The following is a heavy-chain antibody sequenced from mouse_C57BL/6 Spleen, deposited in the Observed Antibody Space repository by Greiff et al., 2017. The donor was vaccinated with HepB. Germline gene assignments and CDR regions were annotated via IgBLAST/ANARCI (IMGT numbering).Heavy chain of an antibody. CDR1: GYSFTGYY. J-gene: IGHJ3*01. CDR2: INPSTGGT. D-gene: IGHD2-3*01. Sequence: VQLQQSGPELVKPGASVKISCKASGYSFTGYYMNWVKQSPEKSLEWIGEINPSTGGTTYNQKFKAKATLTVDKSSSTAYMQLKSLTSEDSAVYYCAHYDGYDGGFAYWGQGTLVTVSA. V-gene: IGHV1-42*01. CDR3: AHYDGYDGGFAY.